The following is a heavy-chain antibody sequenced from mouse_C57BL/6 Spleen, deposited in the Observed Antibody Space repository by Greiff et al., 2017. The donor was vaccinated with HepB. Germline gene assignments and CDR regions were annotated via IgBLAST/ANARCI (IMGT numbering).Heavy chain of an antibody. J-gene: IGHJ1*03. CDR3: AKNRGNSYWYFDV. CDR1: GFSLTSYG. CDR2: IWRGGST. D-gene: IGHD2-1*01. V-gene: IGHV2-5*01. Sequence: VKLVESGPGLVQPSQSLSITCTVSGFSLTSYGVHWVRQSPGKGLEWLGVIWRGGSTDYNAAFMSRLSITKDNSKSQVFFKMNSLQADDTAIYYCAKNRGNSYWYFDVWGTGTTVTVSS.